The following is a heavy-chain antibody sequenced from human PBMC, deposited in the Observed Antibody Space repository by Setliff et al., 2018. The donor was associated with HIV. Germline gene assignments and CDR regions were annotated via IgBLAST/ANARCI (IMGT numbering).Heavy chain of an antibody. V-gene: IGHV7-4-1*02. CDR1: GYTFTDYG. J-gene: IGHJ6*03. CDR2: INTNTGSP. Sequence: ASGYTFTDYGMNWVRQAPGQGLEWMGWINTNTGSPTYARGFTGRFVFSLDTSISTTYLQINSLEAEDTAVYYCTRDLTRTVMTREGPSYYYYYMDVWGKGTTGTV. D-gene: IGHD2-21*02. CDR3: TRDLTRTVMTREGPSYYYYYMDV.